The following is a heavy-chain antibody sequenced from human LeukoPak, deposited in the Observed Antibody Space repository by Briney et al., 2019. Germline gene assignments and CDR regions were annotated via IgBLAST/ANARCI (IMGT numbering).Heavy chain of an antibody. D-gene: IGHD3-22*01. CDR1: GGSFSGYY. J-gene: IGHJ4*02. CDR2: INHSGST. Sequence: SETLSLTCAVYGGSFSGYYWSWIRQPPGKGLEWIGEINHSGSTNYNPSLKSRVTISVDTSKNQFSLQLSSVTAADTAVYYCARGLGDSSGYYFDYRGQGTLVTVPS. V-gene: IGHV4-34*01. CDR3: ARGLGDSSGYYFDY.